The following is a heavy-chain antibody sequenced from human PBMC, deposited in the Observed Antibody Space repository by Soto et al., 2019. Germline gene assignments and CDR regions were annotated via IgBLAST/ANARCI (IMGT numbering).Heavy chain of an antibody. Sequence: EVQLLDSGGGLVQPGGSLRLSCAASGFTFSSSAMSWVRQAPGKGREWVSAVGGSGGTTYYADSVRGRFTISRDNSKNTLYLQMNRLRAEDTAIYFCARCTVDTIVTSGWCHYLDPWGQGTLVTVSS. CDR1: GFTFSSSA. D-gene: IGHD6-19*01. CDR3: ARCTVDTIVTSGWCHYLDP. CDR2: VGGSGGTT. J-gene: IGHJ5*02. V-gene: IGHV3-23*01.